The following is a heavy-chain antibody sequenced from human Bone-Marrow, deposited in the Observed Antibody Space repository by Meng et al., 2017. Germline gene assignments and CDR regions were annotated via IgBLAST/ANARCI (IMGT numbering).Heavy chain of an antibody. Sequence: GESLKISCAASEFSINTYALHWVRQAPGKGLEWVAVISYDGSNKYYADSVKGRFTISRDNSKNTLYLQMNSLRAEDTAVYYCAKDEQRSGSYADYWGQGTLVTVSS. CDR3: AKDEQRSGSYADY. V-gene: IGHV3-30*04. J-gene: IGHJ4*02. CDR2: ISYDGSNK. CDR1: EFSINTYA. D-gene: IGHD1-26*01.